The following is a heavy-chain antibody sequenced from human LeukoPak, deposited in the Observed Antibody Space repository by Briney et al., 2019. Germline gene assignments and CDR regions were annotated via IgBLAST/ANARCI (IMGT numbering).Heavy chain of an antibody. D-gene: IGHD4-11*01. V-gene: IGHV3-30*18. CDR3: AKDRLTTVNYFYYGMDV. CDR1: GFTFSSYG. CDR2: ISYDGSNK. J-gene: IGHJ6*02. Sequence: GRSLRLSCAASGFTFSSYGMHWVRQAPGKGLEWVAVISYDGSNKYYADSVKGRFTISRDNSKNTLYLQMNSLRAEDTAVYYCAKDRLTTVNYFYYGMDVWGQGTTVTVSS.